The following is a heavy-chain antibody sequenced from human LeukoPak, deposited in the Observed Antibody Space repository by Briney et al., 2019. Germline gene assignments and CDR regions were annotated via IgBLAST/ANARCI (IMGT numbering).Heavy chain of an antibody. Sequence: ASVKVSCKASGGTFSSYAISWVRQAPGQGLEWMGGIIPIFGTANYAQKFQGRVTITADESTSTAYMELSSLRSEDTAVYYCARSSIIAAAGPYYFDYWGQGTLVTVSS. J-gene: IGHJ4*02. CDR2: IIPIFGTA. CDR1: GGTFSSYA. CDR3: ARSSIIAAAGPYYFDY. V-gene: IGHV1-69*13. D-gene: IGHD6-13*01.